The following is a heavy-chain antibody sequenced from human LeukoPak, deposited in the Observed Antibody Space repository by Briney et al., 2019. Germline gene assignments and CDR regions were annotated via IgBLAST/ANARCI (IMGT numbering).Heavy chain of an antibody. V-gene: IGHV4-59*01. CDR2: IYYTGST. Sequence: SETLSLTCSVSSGSIDSYYWSWIRQPPGKGLEWIGSIYYTGSTNYSPSLRSRVTISVDTSKNQFALKLNSLTAADTAVYYCARGVLLPFAEFSGFDPWGQGTLVTVSS. J-gene: IGHJ5*02. CDR3: ARGVLLPFAEFSGFDP. CDR1: SGSIDSYY. D-gene: IGHD3-10*01.